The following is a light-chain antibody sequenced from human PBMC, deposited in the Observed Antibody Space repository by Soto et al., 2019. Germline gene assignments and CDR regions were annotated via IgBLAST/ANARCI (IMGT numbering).Light chain of an antibody. V-gene: IGKV4-1*01. CDR1: QSVLYSSNNKNY. CDR3: QQYYGAPWT. Sequence: DIVMTQSPDSLAVSLGERATINCKSSQSVLYSSNNKNYLAWYQQKPGQPPKALIYWASTRESGVPDRFSGSGSGTDFTLTISSLQAEDVAVYYCQQYYGAPWTFGQGTKVEIK. CDR2: WAS. J-gene: IGKJ1*01.